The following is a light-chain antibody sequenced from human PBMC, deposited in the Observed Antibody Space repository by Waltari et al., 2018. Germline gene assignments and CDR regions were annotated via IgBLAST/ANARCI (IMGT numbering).Light chain of an antibody. J-gene: IGKJ2*01. CDR1: QSIGNY. V-gene: IGKV1-5*03. CDR2: MAS. Sequence: DIQMTQSPSTLSASVGARVPITCRASQSIGNYLAWYQQKPGKAPKLLIFMASTLQREVPSRFSGSGSGTEFALTISGLQADDFATYFCQHFNSYPFIFGRGTKLEIK. CDR3: QHFNSYPFI.